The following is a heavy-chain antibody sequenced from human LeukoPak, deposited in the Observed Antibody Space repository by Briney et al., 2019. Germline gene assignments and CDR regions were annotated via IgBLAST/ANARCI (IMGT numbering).Heavy chain of an antibody. D-gene: IGHD6-13*01. J-gene: IGHJ4*02. CDR1: GYTFTGYY. CDR2: INPNSGGT. Sequence: GASVKVSCKASGYTFTGYYMHWVRQAPGQGLEWMGRINPNSGGTNYAQKFQGRVTMTRDTSISTAYMELSRLRSDDTAVYYCARDLFRRAAAGRTDYLDYWGQGTLVTVSS. V-gene: IGHV1-2*06. CDR3: ARDLFRRAAAGRTDYLDY.